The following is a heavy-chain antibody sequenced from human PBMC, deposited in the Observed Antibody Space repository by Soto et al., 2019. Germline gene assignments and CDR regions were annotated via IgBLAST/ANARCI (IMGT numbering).Heavy chain of an antibody. CDR3: ARLQSSGYSYFDY. J-gene: IGHJ4*02. V-gene: IGHV3-30-3*01. Sequence: QVQLVESGGGVVQPGRSLRLSCAASGFTFSSYAMHWVRQAPGKGLEWVAVISYDGSNKYYADSVKGRFTISRDNSKNTLYLQMNSLRAEDTDVYYCARLQSSGYSYFDYWGQGTLVTVSS. CDR2: ISYDGSNK. CDR1: GFTFSSYA. D-gene: IGHD3-22*01.